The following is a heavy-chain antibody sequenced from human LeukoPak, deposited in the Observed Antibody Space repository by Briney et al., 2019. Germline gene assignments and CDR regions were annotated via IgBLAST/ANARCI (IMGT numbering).Heavy chain of an antibody. CDR3: ARHNIASRGYSYGRSLTIFDY. D-gene: IGHD5-18*01. Sequence: GGSLRLSCAASGFTFSSYWMSWVRQAPGKGLEWVANIKQDGSEKYYVDSVKGRFTISRDNAKNSLYLQMNSLRAEDTAVYYCARHNIASRGYSYGRSLTIFDYWGQGTLVTVSS. V-gene: IGHV3-7*01. CDR2: IKQDGSEK. CDR1: GFTFSSYW. J-gene: IGHJ4*02.